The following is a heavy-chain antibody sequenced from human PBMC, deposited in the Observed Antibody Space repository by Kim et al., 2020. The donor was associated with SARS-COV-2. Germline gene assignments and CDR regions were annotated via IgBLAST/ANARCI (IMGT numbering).Heavy chain of an antibody. J-gene: IGHJ6*02. CDR2: MNPNSGNT. CDR1: GYTFTSYD. D-gene: IGHD3-9*01. CDR3: ARGPRYYDILTGYYPSYYYYGMDV. V-gene: IGHV1-8*01. Sequence: ASVKVSCKASGYTFTSYDINGVRQATGQGLEWMGWMNPNSGNTGYAQKFQGRVTMTRNTSISTAYMELSSLRSEDTAVYYCARGPRYYDILTGYYPSYYYYGMDVWGQGTTVTVSS.